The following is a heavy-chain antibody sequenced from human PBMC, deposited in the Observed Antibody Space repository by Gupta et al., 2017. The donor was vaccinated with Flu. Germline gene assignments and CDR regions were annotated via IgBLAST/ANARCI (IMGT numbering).Heavy chain of an antibody. J-gene: IGHJ5*02. V-gene: IGHV1-2*06. CDR3: ARERFCNTDSCYRWFDP. Sequence: VQLVQSGADVGKPGASVKVSCKASGYSFTDYYIHWVRQAPGQGLEWMGRVNPHSGSTNYEHKFQGRVTLAMDTSISTAYMELTRLRSDDTAVYYCARERFCNTDSCYRWFDPWGQGTLGSVAS. CDR1: GYSFTDYY. D-gene: IGHD2-15*01. CDR2: VNPHSGST.